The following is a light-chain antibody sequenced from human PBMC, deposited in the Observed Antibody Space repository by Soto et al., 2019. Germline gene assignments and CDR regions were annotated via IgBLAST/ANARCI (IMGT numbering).Light chain of an antibody. CDR3: QSYDSSLSAL. J-gene: IGLJ2*01. Sequence: QSVLTQPPSVSGAPGQRVTISCTGSSSNIGAGYDVYWYQQLPGTAPKLLINGNSNRPSGVPDRFSGSKSGTSASLAITGLQAEDEADYSCQSYDSSLSALFGGGTKLTVL. V-gene: IGLV1-40*01. CDR2: GNS. CDR1: SSNIGAGYD.